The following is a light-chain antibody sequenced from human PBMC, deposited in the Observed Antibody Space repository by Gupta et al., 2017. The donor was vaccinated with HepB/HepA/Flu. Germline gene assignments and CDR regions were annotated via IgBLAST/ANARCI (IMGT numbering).Light chain of an antibody. CDR2: HND. Sequence: QSVFTQPPSTSGTPGQTVSISCSGSNANIGINSVNWYHQLPGSAPQLLMYHNDQWASGVPDRFSGCKSGTLASLAIIGLQSEDEADYYCAAWDDRLNGWVFGGGTTLTVL. J-gene: IGLJ3*02. CDR3: AAWDDRLNGWV. CDR1: NANIGINS. V-gene: IGLV1-44*01.